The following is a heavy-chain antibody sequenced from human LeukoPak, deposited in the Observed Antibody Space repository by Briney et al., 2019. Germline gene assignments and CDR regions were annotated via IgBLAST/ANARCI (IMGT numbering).Heavy chain of an antibody. CDR3: TGHSGYAGPQTNY. D-gene: IGHD5-12*01. CDR2: IKSKTDGGTT. Sequence: GGSLRLSCAASGFTFSNAWMSWVRQAPGKGLEWVGGIKSKTDGGTTDYAAPVKGRFTISTDDSKNTLYLQMNSLKTEDTAVYYCTGHSGYAGPQTNYWGQGTLVTVSS. CDR1: GFTFSNAW. V-gene: IGHV3-15*01. J-gene: IGHJ4*02.